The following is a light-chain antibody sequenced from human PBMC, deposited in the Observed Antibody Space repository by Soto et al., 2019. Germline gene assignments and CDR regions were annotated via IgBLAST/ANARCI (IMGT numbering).Light chain of an antibody. Sequence: EIVMTQSPGTLSVSPGERATLSCRASQSVSSNLAWYQQKPGQAPRLLIYGASTRATGIPARFSGSGSGTEFILTISSLQSEDFAVYYCQQYNNWPPLTFGGGTKVEIK. J-gene: IGKJ4*01. CDR3: QQYNNWPPLT. V-gene: IGKV3-15*01. CDR2: GAS. CDR1: QSVSSN.